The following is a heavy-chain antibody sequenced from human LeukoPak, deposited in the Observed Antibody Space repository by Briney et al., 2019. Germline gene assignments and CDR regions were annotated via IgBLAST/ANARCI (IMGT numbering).Heavy chain of an antibody. CDR1: GYTFTGYY. Sequence: GASVKVSCKASGYTFTGYYMHWVRQAPGQGLEWMGWINPNSGGTNYAQKFQGRVTMTRDTSISTAYMELRSLRSDDTAVYYCARDLGYCSSTSCYLPYYYYGMDVWGQGTTVTVSS. D-gene: IGHD2-2*01. V-gene: IGHV1-2*02. CDR2: INPNSGGT. CDR3: ARDLGYCSSTSCYLPYYYYGMDV. J-gene: IGHJ6*02.